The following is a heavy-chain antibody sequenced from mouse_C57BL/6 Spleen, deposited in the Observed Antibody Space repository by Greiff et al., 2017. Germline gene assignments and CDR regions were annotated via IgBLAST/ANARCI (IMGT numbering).Heavy chain of an antibody. CDR2: IDPSDSYT. CDR1: GYTFTSYW. J-gene: IGHJ3*01. Sequence: QVQLQQPGAELVRPGTSVKLSCKASGYTFTSYWMHWVKQRPGQGLEWIGVIDPSDSYTNYNQKFKGKATLTVDTSSSTAYMQISSLTSEDSAVYYCATAYWGQGTLVTFSA. V-gene: IGHV1-59*01. CDR3: ATAY.